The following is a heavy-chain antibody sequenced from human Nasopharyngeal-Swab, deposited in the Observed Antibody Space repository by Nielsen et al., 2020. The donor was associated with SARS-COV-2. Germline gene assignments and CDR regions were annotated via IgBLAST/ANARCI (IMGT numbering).Heavy chain of an antibody. CDR3: ARDYPRGSFALYYGMDV. J-gene: IGHJ6*02. D-gene: IGHD1-26*01. CDR1: GYTFTSYG. Sequence: ASVKVSCKASGYTFTSYGISWVRQAPGQGLEWMGWISAYNGNTNYAQKLQGRVTMTTDTSTSTAYMELRSLRSDDTAVYYCARDYPRGSFALYYGMDVWGQGTTVTVSS. V-gene: IGHV1-18*01. CDR2: ISAYNGNT.